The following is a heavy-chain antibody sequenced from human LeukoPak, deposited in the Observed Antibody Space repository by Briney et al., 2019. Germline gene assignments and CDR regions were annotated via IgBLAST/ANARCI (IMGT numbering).Heavy chain of an antibody. D-gene: IGHD6-19*01. Sequence: GGSLRLSCAASGFTFSLYEMNWVRQAPGKGPECISYISSGGPTIYYADSVKGRFTISRDNTKNSLYLQMTSLRVEDTDIYYCARATYNSGYKIDYWGQGSLVTVSP. J-gene: IGHJ4*02. V-gene: IGHV3-48*03. CDR3: ARATYNSGYKIDY. CDR1: GFTFSLYE. CDR2: ISSGGPTI.